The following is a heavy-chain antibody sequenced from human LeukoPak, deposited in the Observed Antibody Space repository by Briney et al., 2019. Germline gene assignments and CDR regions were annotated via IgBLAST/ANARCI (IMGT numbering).Heavy chain of an antibody. CDR1: GFTFSSYW. V-gene: IGHV3-7*01. CDR3: ARGSSLGYCTNGVCYFDY. D-gene: IGHD2-8*01. Sequence: GGSLRLSCAASGFTFSSYWMSWVRQAPRKGLEWVANIKQDGSEKYYVDSVKGRFTISRDNAKNSLYLQMNSLRAEDTAAYYCARGSSLGYCTNGVCYFDYWGQGTLVTVSS. CDR2: IKQDGSEK. J-gene: IGHJ4*02.